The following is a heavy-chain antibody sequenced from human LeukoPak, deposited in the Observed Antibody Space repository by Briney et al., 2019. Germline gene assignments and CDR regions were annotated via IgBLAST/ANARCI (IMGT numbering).Heavy chain of an antibody. V-gene: IGHV1-8*02. CDR3: ARRRAVLWFGELLRGNNWFDP. J-gene: IGHJ5*02. CDR1: GYTFTDYF. D-gene: IGHD3-10*01. Sequence: ASVKVSCKASGYTFTDYFMHWVRQAPGQGLEWVGWMNPNSGNTGYAQKFQGRVTMTRNTSISTAYMELSSLRSEDTAVYYCARRRAVLWFGELLRGNNWFDPWGQGTLATVSS. CDR2: MNPNSGNT.